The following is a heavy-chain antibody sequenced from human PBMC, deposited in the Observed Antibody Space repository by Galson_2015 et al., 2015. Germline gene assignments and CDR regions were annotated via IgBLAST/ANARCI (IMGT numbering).Heavy chain of an antibody. V-gene: IGHV3-23*01. D-gene: IGHD3-3*01. CDR1: GFTFSRFA. J-gene: IGHJ4*02. CDR3: AKDWSASN. CDR2: IGDSGATK. Sequence: SLRLSCAASGFTFSRFAMTWVRQAPGKGLEWVSAIGDSGATKKYATSVKGWFTISRDNSKNTVYLQMSSLRAEDTAVYYCAKDWSASNWGQGTLVTVSS.